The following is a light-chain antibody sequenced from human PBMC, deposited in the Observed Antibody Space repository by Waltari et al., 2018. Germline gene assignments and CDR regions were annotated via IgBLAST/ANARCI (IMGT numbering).Light chain of an antibody. Sequence: QSVLTQPPSASGTPGQRVTSSCSGRSSDIGSNTVNWYQHLPGTAPSLLIYNTSYRPSGVPDRFSGSKSGTSASLAISGLQSEDEAVFYCATWDDSLKGFVFGSGTKVTVL. CDR1: SSDIGSNT. CDR3: ATWDDSLKGFV. CDR2: NTS. J-gene: IGLJ1*01. V-gene: IGLV1-44*01.